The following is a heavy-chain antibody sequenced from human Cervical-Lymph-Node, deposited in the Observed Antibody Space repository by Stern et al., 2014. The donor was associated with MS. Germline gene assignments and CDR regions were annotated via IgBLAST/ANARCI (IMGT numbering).Heavy chain of an antibody. CDR1: GFSLTTSGVG. D-gene: IGHD4-23*01. J-gene: IGHJ6*02. V-gene: IGHV2-5*01. CDR2: IWNDDK. Sequence: EESGPTLVKPTQTLTLTCTFSGFSLTTSGVGVGWIRQPPGKALEWLALIWNDDKRYSPSLKSRLAITKDTSKNQVVLTVTNMDTVDTATYYCAHRYQLLWAVWGQGTTVTVSS. CDR3: AHRYQLLWAV.